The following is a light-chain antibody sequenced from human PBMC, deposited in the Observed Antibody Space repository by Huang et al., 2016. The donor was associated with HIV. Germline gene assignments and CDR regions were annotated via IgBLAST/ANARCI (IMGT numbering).Light chain of an antibody. CDR3: QQRNSWPLT. CDR2: DTS. J-gene: IGKJ4*02. Sequence: TQSPLILSLSPGESGTLSCRASQHIETYLAWYQQRPGLAPRLLIYDTSNRATGIPARFVGGGSGTNFSLTIDDLQTEDVAVYFCQQRNSWPLTFGGGTRVEIK. V-gene: IGKV3-11*01. CDR1: QHIETY.